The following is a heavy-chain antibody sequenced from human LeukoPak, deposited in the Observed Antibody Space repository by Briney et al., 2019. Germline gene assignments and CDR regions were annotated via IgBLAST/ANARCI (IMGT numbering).Heavy chain of an antibody. CDR2: IKQDGSEK. Sequence: PGGSLRLSCAASGFTFSSYWMSWVRQAPGMGLEWVANIKQDGSEKYYVDSVKGRFTISRDNAKNSLYLQMNSLRAEDTAVYYCARAFYGDYVVYFDYWGQGTLVTVSS. J-gene: IGHJ4*02. V-gene: IGHV3-7*01. D-gene: IGHD4-17*01. CDR1: GFTFSSYW. CDR3: ARAFYGDYVVYFDY.